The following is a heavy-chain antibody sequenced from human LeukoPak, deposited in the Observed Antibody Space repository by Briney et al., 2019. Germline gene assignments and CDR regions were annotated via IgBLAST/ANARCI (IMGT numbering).Heavy chain of an antibody. CDR2: ISSSGSTI. Sequence: GGSLRLSCAASGFTFSSYEMNWVRQAPGKGLEWVSYISSSGSTIYYADSVKGRFTISRDNAKNSLYLQMNSLRAEDTAVYYCARAPHRVWSHYFDYWGQGTLVTVSS. CDR3: ARAPHRVWSHYFDY. D-gene: IGHD3-10*01. CDR1: GFTFSSYE. J-gene: IGHJ4*02. V-gene: IGHV3-48*03.